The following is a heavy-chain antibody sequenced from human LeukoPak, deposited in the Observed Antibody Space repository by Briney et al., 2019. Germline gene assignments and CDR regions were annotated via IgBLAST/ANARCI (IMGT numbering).Heavy chain of an antibody. CDR3: ARGKRYSSSWYPFDY. CDR2: INHSGST. V-gene: IGHV4-34*01. Sequence: PSETLSLTCAVYGGSFSGYYWGWIRQPPGKGLEWIGEINHSGSTNYNPSLKSRVTISVDTSKNQFSLKLSSATAADTAVYYCARGKRYSSSWYPFDYWGQGTLVTVSS. J-gene: IGHJ4*02. CDR1: GGSFSGYY. D-gene: IGHD6-13*01.